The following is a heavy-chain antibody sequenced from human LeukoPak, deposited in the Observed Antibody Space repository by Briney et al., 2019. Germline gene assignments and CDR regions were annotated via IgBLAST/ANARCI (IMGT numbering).Heavy chain of an antibody. D-gene: IGHD5-18*01. CDR1: GYTFINYY. V-gene: IGHV1-46*01. Sequence: ASVKVSCKASGYTFINYYMHWVRQAPGQGLEWMGITNPSGGGTTYAQKFQGRVAMTSDTSTSTFYMELSSLRSEDTAMYYCARELGYTQGSHFDYWGQGSQVTVSS. J-gene: IGHJ4*02. CDR3: ARELGYTQGSHFDY. CDR2: TNPSGGGT.